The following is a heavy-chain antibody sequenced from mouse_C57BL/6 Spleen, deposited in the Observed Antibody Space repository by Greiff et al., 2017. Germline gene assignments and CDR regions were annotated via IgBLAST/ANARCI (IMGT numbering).Heavy chain of an antibody. D-gene: IGHD3-3*01. CDR3: ARDPGRGAMDY. V-gene: IGHV5-4*01. CDR1: GFTFSSYA. CDR2: ISDGGSYT. J-gene: IGHJ4*01. Sequence: DVKLVESGGGLVKPGGSLKLSCAASGFTFSSYAMSWVRQTPEKRLDWVATISDGGSYTYYPDNVKGRFTISRDNAKNNLYLQMSHLKSEDTAMYYCARDPGRGAMDYWGQGTSVTVSS.